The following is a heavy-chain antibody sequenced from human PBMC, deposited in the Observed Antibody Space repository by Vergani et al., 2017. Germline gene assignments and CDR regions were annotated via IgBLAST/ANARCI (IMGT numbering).Heavy chain of an antibody. CDR1: GGSISSYY. J-gene: IGHJ4*02. CDR3: ARLGPIAAAL. Sequence: QVQLQESGPGLVKPSETLSLTCTVSGGSISSYYWSWIRQPPGKGLEWIGYIYYSGSTNYNPSLKSRVTISVDTSKNQFSLKLSSVTAADTAVYYCARLGPIAAALWGQGTQVTVSS. D-gene: IGHD6-13*01. V-gene: IGHV4-59*08. CDR2: IYYSGST.